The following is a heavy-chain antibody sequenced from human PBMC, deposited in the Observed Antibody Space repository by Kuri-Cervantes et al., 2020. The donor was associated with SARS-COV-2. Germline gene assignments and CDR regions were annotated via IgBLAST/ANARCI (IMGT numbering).Heavy chain of an antibody. Sequence: ESLKISCAVYGGSFSSYYWSWIRQPPGKGLEWIGYIYYSGSTNYNPSLKSRVTISVDTSKNQFSLKLSSVTAADTAVYYCARAGYYFDYWGQGTLVTVSS. J-gene: IGHJ4*02. V-gene: IGHV4-59*01. CDR3: ARAGYYFDY. CDR2: IYYSGST. CDR1: GGSFSSYY.